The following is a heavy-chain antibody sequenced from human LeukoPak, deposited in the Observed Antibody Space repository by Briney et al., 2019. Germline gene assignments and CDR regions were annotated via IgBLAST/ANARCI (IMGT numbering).Heavy chain of an antibody. Sequence: GGSLRLSCAASGFTFSSYGMSWVRQAPGKGLEWVSAISGGGGSTYYADSVKGRFTISRDNSKNTLYLQMNSLRAEDTAVYYCAKAYDFDWLLFFHYWGQGTLVTVSS. CDR1: GFTFSSYG. J-gene: IGHJ4*02. CDR2: ISGGGGST. V-gene: IGHV3-23*01. D-gene: IGHD3-9*01. CDR3: AKAYDFDWLLFFHY.